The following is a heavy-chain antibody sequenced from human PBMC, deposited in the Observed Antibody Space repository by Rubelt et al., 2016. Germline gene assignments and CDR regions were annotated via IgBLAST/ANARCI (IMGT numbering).Heavy chain of an antibody. J-gene: IGHJ4*02. CDR3: AKDSTAYCVGGGCLFDY. D-gene: IGHD2-21*01. Sequence: GGSLRLSCVASGLTFSIYAMNWVRQAPGKGLEWVSVVSGSGGITYYADSVKGRCTISRDNSKNTLYLQMTSLRAEDTAVYYCAKDSTAYCVGGGCLFDYWGQGTLVTVAS. CDR2: VSGSGGIT. CDR1: GLTFSIYA. V-gene: IGHV3-23*01.